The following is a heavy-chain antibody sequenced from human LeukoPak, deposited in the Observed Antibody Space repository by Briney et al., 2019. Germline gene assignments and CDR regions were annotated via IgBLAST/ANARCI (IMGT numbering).Heavy chain of an antibody. Sequence: PSETLSLTCTVSGGSIGSGSYYWSWIRQPAGKGLEWIGRIYTSGSTNYNPSLKSRVTISVDTSKNQFSLKLSSVTAADTAVYYCARVIVVVPAARASPGVYYMDVWGKGTTVTVSS. D-gene: IGHD2-2*01. CDR1: GGSIGSGSYY. CDR2: IYTSGST. CDR3: ARVIVVVPAARASPGVYYMDV. V-gene: IGHV4-61*02. J-gene: IGHJ6*03.